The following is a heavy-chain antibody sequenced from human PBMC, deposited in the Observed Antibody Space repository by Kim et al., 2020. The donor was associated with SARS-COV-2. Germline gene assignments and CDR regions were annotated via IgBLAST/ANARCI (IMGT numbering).Heavy chain of an antibody. CDR3: ARGGYCSGGSCYSGFSPHGWYPTYYYYYGMDV. V-gene: IGHV3-33*01. D-gene: IGHD2-15*01. CDR1: GFTFSSYG. CDR2: IWYDGSNK. J-gene: IGHJ6*02. Sequence: GGSLRLSCAASGFTFSSYGMHWVRQAPGKGLEWVAVIWYDGSNKYYADSVKGRFTISRDNSKNTLYLQMNSLRAEDTAVYYCARGGYCSGGSCYSGFSPHGWYPTYYYYYGMDVWCQGTTVTVSS.